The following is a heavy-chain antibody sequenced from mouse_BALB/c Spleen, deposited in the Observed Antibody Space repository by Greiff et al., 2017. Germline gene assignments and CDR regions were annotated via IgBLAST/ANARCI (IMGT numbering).Heavy chain of an antibody. V-gene: IGHV5-12-1*01. CDR2: ISSGGGST. J-gene: IGHJ3*01. CDR1: GFAFSSYD. CDR3: ARHGSGYVSFAY. D-gene: IGHD3-1*01. Sequence: EVKLVESGGGLVKPGGSLKLSCAASGFAFSSYDMSWVRQTPEKRLEWVAYISSGGGSTYYPDTVKGRFTISRDNAKNTLYLQMSSLKSEDTAMYYCARHGSGYVSFAYWGQGTLVTVSA.